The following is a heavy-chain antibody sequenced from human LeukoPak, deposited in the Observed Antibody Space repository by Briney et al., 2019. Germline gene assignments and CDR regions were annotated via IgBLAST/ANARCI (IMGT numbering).Heavy chain of an antibody. CDR2: INHSGST. CDR3: ARGPGSYYYDSSPYLFDY. V-gene: IGHV4-34*01. CDR1: GGSFSGYY. D-gene: IGHD3-22*01. J-gene: IGHJ4*02. Sequence: PSETLSLTCAVYGGSFSGYYWSWIRQPPGKGLEGIGEINHSGSTNYNPSLKSRVTISVDTSKNQFSLKLSSVTAADTAVYYCARGPGSYYYDSSPYLFDYWGQGTLVTVSS.